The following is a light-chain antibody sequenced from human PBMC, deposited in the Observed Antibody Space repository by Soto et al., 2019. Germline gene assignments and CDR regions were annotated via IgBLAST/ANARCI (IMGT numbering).Light chain of an antibody. CDR3: QPYNNWPLT. J-gene: IGKJ4*01. V-gene: IGKV3-15*01. CDR2: GAS. Sequence: EIVLTQSRATLSLSPGERATLSCGASQSVSSSNLAWYQQKPGQAPRLLIYGASTRATGIPARFSGSGSGTEFTLTINSLQSEDFAVYYCQPYNNWPLTFGGGTKVDIK. CDR1: QSVSSSN.